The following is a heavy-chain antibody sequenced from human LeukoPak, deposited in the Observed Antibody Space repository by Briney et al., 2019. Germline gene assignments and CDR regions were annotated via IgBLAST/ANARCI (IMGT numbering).Heavy chain of an antibody. CDR1: GGSINSYY. CDR2: IYYSGST. CDR3: AGVGGTNYYYYGMDV. D-gene: IGHD1-26*01. Sequence: SETLSLTCTVFGGSINSYYWSWIRQPPGKGLEWIGYIYYSGSTNYNPSLKSRVTISVDTSKNQFSLKVSSVTAADTAVYYCAGVGGTNYYYYGMDVWGQGTTVTVSS. J-gene: IGHJ6*02. V-gene: IGHV4-59*01.